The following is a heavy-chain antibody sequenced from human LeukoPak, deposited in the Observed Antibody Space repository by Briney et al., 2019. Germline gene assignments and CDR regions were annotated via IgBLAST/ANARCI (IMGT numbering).Heavy chain of an antibody. CDR3: ARGRIAVAGSWFDP. Sequence: SDPVPLICTTYAGAFRGYYGSWIRQPPGKGMEWIGEINHSGSTNYNPSLKSRVTISVDTSKNQFSLKLSSVTAADTAVYYCARGRIAVAGSWFDPWGQGTLVTVSS. CDR2: INHSGST. V-gene: IGHV4-34*01. CDR1: AGAFRGYY. D-gene: IGHD6-19*01. J-gene: IGHJ5*02.